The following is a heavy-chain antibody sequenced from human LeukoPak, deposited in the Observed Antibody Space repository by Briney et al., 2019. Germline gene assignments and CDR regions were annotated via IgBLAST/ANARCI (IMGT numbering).Heavy chain of an antibody. V-gene: IGHV1-8*01. CDR2: MNPNSGNT. Sequence: ASVKVSCKASGYTFTSYDINWVRQATGQGLEWMGWMNPNSGNTGYAQKFQGRVTITTNTSISTAYMELSSLRSEDTAVYYCARGWGENYYYYMDVWGKGTTVTVSS. CDR3: ARGWGENYYYYMDV. J-gene: IGHJ6*03. CDR1: GYTFTSYD. D-gene: IGHD7-27*01.